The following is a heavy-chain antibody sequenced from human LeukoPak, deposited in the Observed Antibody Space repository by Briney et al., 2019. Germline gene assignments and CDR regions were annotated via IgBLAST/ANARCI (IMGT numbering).Heavy chain of an antibody. CDR1: GYTLSSYD. D-gene: IGHD6-13*01. Sequence: GASVKVSCKASGYTLSSYDINWVRQATGQGLEWIGWMNPVSGKTGYAQRLQGRVTMTRNTSINTAYMELSSLGSEDTAVYYCARRRYSTASNYYHYMDVWGKGTTVTVSS. CDR3: ARRRYSTASNYYHYMDV. J-gene: IGHJ6*03. CDR2: MNPVSGKT. V-gene: IGHV1-8*02.